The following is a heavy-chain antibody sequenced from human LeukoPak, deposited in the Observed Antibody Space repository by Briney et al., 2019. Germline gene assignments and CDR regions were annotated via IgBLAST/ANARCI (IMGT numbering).Heavy chain of an antibody. D-gene: IGHD6-13*01. CDR3: ARASRSSPRQYYYYYMDV. J-gene: IGHJ6*03. Sequence: ASVKVSCKASGYTFTSYDINWVRQATGQGLEWMGWMNPNSGNTGYAQKFQGRVTMTRNTSISTAYMELSSLRSEDTAVYYCARASRSSPRQYYYYYMDVWGKGTTVTVSS. CDR1: GYTFTSYD. CDR2: MNPNSGNT. V-gene: IGHV1-8*01.